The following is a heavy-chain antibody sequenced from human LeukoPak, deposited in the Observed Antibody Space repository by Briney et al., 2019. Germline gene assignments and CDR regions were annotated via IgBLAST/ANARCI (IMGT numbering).Heavy chain of an antibody. J-gene: IGHJ4*02. CDR3: ARGNDSRDPPHFDY. Sequence: ASVKVSCKASGGTFSSYAISWVRQAPGQGLGWRGGIIPIFGTANYAQKFRGRVTITADKSTRTAYMELSSLRSEDTAVYYCARGNDSRDPPHFDYWGQGTLVTVSS. V-gene: IGHV1-69*06. CDR2: IIPIFGTA. CDR1: GGTFSSYA. D-gene: IGHD3-16*01.